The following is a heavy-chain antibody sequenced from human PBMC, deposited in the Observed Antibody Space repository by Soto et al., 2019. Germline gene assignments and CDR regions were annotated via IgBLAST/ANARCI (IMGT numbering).Heavy chain of an antibody. J-gene: IGHJ4*02. CDR3: ARGLATIISPSGATQYFDY. CDR2: IIPILGIA. CDR1: GGTFSSYT. V-gene: IGHV1-69*02. Sequence: GAPVKVSCQASGGTFSSYTISWVRQAPGQGPEWMGRIIPILGIANYAQKFQGRVTITADKSTSTAYMELSSLRSEDTAVYYCARGLATIISPSGATQYFDYWGQGTLVTVSS. D-gene: IGHD5-12*01.